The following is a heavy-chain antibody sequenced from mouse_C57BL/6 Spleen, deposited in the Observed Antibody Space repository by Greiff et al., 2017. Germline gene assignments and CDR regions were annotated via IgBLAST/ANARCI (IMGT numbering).Heavy chain of an antibody. Sequence: QVQLQQSGAELVRPGASVSLSCKASGYTFTDYELHWVKQTPVHGLEWIGAIDPETGGTAYNQKFKGNAILTADKSSSTAYMELRSHTSDDSAVYYSTRWATTGSPYYFDYWGQGTTLTVSS. CDR2: IDPETGGT. D-gene: IGHD1-1*01. J-gene: IGHJ2*01. V-gene: IGHV1-15*01. CDR1: GYTFTDYE. CDR3: TRWATTGSPYYFDY.